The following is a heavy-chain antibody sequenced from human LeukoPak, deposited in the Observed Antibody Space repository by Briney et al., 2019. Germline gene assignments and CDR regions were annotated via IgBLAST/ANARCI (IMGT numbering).Heavy chain of an antibody. Sequence: ASVKVSCEASGYTFTSYDISWVRQASGQGLEWMGWMNPNSGNTGYAQQFQGRVTMTRNTAISTAYMELSSLRSEDTAVYYCARGTPYCSSASCYNYWGQGTLVTVSS. CDR1: GYTFTSYD. CDR3: ARGTPYCSSASCYNY. D-gene: IGHD2-2*02. V-gene: IGHV1-8*01. CDR2: MNPNSGNT. J-gene: IGHJ4*02.